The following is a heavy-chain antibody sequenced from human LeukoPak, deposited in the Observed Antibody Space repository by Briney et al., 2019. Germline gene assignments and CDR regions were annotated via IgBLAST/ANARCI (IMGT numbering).Heavy chain of an antibody. CDR1: GFTFSSYS. V-gene: IGHV3-48*04. Sequence: PGGSLRLSCAASGFTFSSYSMNWVRQAPGKGLEWVSYISSSSSTIYYADSVKGRFTISRDDAKNSLYLQMNSLRAEDTAVYYCARDSGQWLVHFDYWGQGTLVTVSS. D-gene: IGHD6-19*01. CDR2: ISSSSSTI. J-gene: IGHJ4*02. CDR3: ARDSGQWLVHFDY.